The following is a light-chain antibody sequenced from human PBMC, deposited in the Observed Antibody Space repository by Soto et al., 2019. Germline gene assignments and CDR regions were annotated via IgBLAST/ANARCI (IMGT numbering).Light chain of an antibody. J-gene: IGKJ4*01. V-gene: IGKV3-20*01. CDR3: QQYGTSPLT. Sequence: ETVLTQSPGTLSLSPGERASLSCRASQSVSNDYLAWYQQRPGLAPRLLIFGASGRATGIPDRFSGSGSGTDFTLTISRLEPEDFAIYYCQQYGTSPLTFGGGTKVDI. CDR1: QSVSNDY. CDR2: GAS.